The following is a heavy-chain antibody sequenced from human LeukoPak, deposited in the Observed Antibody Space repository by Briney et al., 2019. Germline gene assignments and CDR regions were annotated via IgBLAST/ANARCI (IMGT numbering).Heavy chain of an antibody. CDR1: GYTFTSYG. CDR2: ISAYNGNT. D-gene: IGHD2-8*01. CDR3: ASGAYAISRAFDY. Sequence: GASVKVSCKASGYTFTSYGISWVRQAPGQGLEWMGWISAYNGNTNYAQKFQGRVTITTDESTSTAYMELSSLRSEDTAVYYCASGAYAISRAFDYWGQGTLVTVSS. V-gene: IGHV1-18*01. J-gene: IGHJ4*02.